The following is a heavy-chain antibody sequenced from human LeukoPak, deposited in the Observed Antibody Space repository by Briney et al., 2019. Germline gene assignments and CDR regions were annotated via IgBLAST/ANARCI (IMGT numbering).Heavy chain of an antibody. Sequence: SVKVSCKASGGTFISYAISWVRQAPGQGLEWMGGIIPIFGTANYAQKFQGRVTITADESTSTAYMELSSLRSEDTAVYYCARDSLSSSWNGKYDYWGQGTLVTVSS. CDR3: ARDSLSSSWNGKYDY. CDR2: IIPIFGTA. J-gene: IGHJ4*02. CDR1: GGTFISYA. D-gene: IGHD6-13*01. V-gene: IGHV1-69*13.